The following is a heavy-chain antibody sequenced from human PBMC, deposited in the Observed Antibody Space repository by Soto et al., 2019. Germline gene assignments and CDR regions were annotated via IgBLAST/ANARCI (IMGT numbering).Heavy chain of an antibody. V-gene: IGHV1-18*01. CDR3: ARGSSSWSYYYYYYGMDV. D-gene: IGHD6-13*01. Sequence: ASVKVSCKASGYTFTSYGISWVRQAPGQGLEWMGWISADNGNTNYAQKLQGRVIMTTDTSTSTAYMELRSLRSDDTAVYYCARGSSSWSYYYYYYGMDVWGQGTTVTVSS. CDR1: GYTFTSYG. J-gene: IGHJ6*02. CDR2: ISADNGNT.